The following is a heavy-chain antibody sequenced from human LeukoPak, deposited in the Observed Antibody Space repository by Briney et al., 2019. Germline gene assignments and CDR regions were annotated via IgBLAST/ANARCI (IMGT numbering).Heavy chain of an antibody. Sequence: ASVKVSCKASGYTFTSYYMHWVRQAPGQGLEWMGIINPSGGSTSYAQKFQGRATMTRDTSTSTVYMELSSLRSEDTAVYYCARDPTLIVVPAAGYFDYWGQGTLVTVSS. D-gene: IGHD2-2*01. J-gene: IGHJ4*02. CDR3: ARDPTLIVVPAAGYFDY. V-gene: IGHV1-46*01. CDR1: GYTFTSYY. CDR2: INPSGGST.